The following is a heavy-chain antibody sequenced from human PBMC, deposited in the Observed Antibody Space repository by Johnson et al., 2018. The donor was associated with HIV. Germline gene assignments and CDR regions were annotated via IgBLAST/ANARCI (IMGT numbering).Heavy chain of an antibody. V-gene: IGHV3-66*01. CDR1: GFTVSSNY. D-gene: IGHD4-17*01. J-gene: IGHJ3*02. CDR2: IYSGGST. CDR3: AREDLYGAGPDAFDI. Sequence: MQLVESGGGLVQPGGSLRLSCAAPGFTVSSNYMSWVRQAPGKGLEWVSVIYSGGSTYYADSVKGRFTISRDNSKNTLYLQMNSLIAEDTAVYYCAREDLYGAGPDAFDIWGQGTMVTVSS.